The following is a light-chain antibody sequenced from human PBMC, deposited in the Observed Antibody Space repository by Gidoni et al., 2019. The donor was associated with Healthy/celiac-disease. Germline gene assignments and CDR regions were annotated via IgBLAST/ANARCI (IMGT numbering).Light chain of an antibody. CDR3: LQDYNYPLT. J-gene: IGKJ4*01. Sequence: AIQMTQSPSSLSASVGDRVTITCRASQRIRNDLGWYQQKPGKAPKLLIYAASSLQSGVPSRFSGSGSGTDFNLTSSSLQPEDFATYYCLQDYNYPLTFGGGTKVEIK. CDR1: QRIRND. CDR2: AAS. V-gene: IGKV1-6*01.